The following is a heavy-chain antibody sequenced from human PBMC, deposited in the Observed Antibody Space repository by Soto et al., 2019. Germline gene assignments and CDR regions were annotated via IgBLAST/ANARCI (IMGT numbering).Heavy chain of an antibody. D-gene: IGHD1-26*01. J-gene: IGHJ4*02. CDR3: AREDQVGATAGFDH. CDR1: GFTFSSFS. CDR2: ISSSSSYI. Sequence: GGSLRLSCVASGFTFSSFSMNWVRQAPGKGLEWVSSISSSSSYIDYADSVKGRFTISRDNAKNSLYLQMNSLRAEDTAVYYCAREDQVGATAGFDHWGQGTLVTVSS. V-gene: IGHV3-21*01.